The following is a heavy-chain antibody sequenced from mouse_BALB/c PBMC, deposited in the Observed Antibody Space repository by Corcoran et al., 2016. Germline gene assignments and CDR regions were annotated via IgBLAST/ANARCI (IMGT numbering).Heavy chain of an antibody. CDR3: ARYYYYWYFDF. V-gene: IGHV1-26*01. J-gene: IGHJ1*01. D-gene: IGHD1-1*02. Sequence: EVQLQQSGPELVKPGASVKISCKASGYSFTGYYMHWVKQSHVKSLEWIGRINPYNGATSYNQNFKDKASLTVDKSSSTAYMELHSLTSEDSAVYYCARYYYYWYFDFWGAGLTVTVSA. CDR2: INPYNGAT. CDR1: GYSFTGYY.